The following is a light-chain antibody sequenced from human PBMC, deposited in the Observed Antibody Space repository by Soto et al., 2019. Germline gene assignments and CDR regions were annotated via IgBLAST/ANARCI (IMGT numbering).Light chain of an antibody. V-gene: IGKV1-9*01. J-gene: IGKJ1*01. CDR3: QQYNSYSVT. CDR1: QGISSY. Sequence: DIQLTQSPSFLSASVGDRVTITCRASQGISSYLAWYQQKPGKAPKLLIYAASTLQSGVPSRFSGSGSGTEFTLTTSSLQPDDFATYYCQQYNSYSVTFGQGTKVDIK. CDR2: AAS.